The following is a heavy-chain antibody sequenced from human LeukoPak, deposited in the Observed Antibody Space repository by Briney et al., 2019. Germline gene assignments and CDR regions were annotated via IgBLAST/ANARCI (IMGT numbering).Heavy chain of an antibody. CDR1: GYTFTGYY. CDR2: INPNSGGT. CDR3: ARGLVIPVTGWGPWELPPAGLDC. D-gene: IGHD6-19*01. J-gene: IGHJ4*02. Sequence: ASVKVSCKASGYTFTGYYMHWVRQAPGQGLEWMGWINPNSGGTNYAQRFQGRVTMTRDTSISTAYMELSRLRSDDSALYYCARGLVIPVTGWGPWELPPAGLDCWGQGTLVTVSS. V-gene: IGHV1-2*02.